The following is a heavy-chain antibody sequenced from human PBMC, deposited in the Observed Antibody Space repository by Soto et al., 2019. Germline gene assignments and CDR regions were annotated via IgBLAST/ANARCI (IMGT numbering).Heavy chain of an antibody. Sequence: QVHLVQSGGEVKKPGASVKVSCKASGYTLKNYGIGWVRQAPGLGPEWEGWIKVDNGDTKYAEKLQGRVTLTTDTSTSTAYMERRNLRSDDTAFYYCARSRYYVDYWGQGTLVTVSS. J-gene: IGHJ4*02. CDR2: IKVDNGDT. CDR3: ARSRYYVDY. V-gene: IGHV1-18*01. CDR1: GYTLKNYG.